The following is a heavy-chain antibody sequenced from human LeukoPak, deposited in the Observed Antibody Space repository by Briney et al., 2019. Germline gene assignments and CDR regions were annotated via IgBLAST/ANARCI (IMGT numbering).Heavy chain of an antibody. CDR3: VKDWRDEANCGGDCLEY. Sequence: PGGSLRLSCAASGFNFYIYTMSWVRQAPGKGLEWVSSISDSATNTYYADSVKGRFTISRDNSKNTLYLQMNSLRAEDTAVCYCVKDWRDEANCGGDCLEYWGQGTLVTVSS. V-gene: IGHV3-23*01. J-gene: IGHJ4*02. D-gene: IGHD2-21*02. CDR1: GFNFYIYT. CDR2: ISDSATNT.